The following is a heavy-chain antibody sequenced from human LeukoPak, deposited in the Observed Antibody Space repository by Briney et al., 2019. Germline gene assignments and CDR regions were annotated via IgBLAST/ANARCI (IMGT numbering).Heavy chain of an antibody. J-gene: IGHJ4*02. V-gene: IGHV1-46*01. CDR2: ISPRGGGT. CDR3: ARCYSGYDYGPVY. D-gene: IGHD5-12*01. Sequence: ASVKVSCKASGYIISSYYIHWVRQAPGQGLEWMGIISPRGGGTSYAQRFQGRVSVARDTSTNTVYMELSGLRSEDTAIYYCARCYSGYDYGPVYWGQGTLVTVSS. CDR1: GYIISSYY.